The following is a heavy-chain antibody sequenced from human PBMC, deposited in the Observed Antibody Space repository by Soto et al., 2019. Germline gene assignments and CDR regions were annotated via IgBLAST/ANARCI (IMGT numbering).Heavy chain of an antibody. D-gene: IGHD2-8*01. Sequence: PGGSIRDSCLTISFTSVKHALLSDAEFKQAPGNGLEWGGVISSDGINQFNADAVRGRSTISRHDSKNTLYLQMNSLRADDTAVYYCARDDYSTTGRNSGFDDWGQGTLVTVSS. CDR1: SFTSVKHA. V-gene: IGHV3-30-3*01. CDR2: ISSDGINQ. J-gene: IGHJ4*02. CDR3: ARDDYSTTGRNSGFDD.